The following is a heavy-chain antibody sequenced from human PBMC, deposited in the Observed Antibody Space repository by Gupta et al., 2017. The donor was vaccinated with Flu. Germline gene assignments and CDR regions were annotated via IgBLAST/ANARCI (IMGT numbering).Heavy chain of an antibody. V-gene: IGHV3-30*03. Sequence: QAHLVESGGGVVQPGTSLRLSCAGSGLPFSTYGLHRVRLVPAKGLDWVSFVPHNGRDENYADSLTGRFTVARDNSRNTVSLQMNSLRPDDTGIYYCARAWKWSWMQSENSDGFFDVWGRVTQVTVTS. J-gene: IGHJ2*01. D-gene: IGHD5-18*01. CDR2: VPHNGRDE. CDR3: ARAWKWSWMQSENSDGFFDV. CDR1: GLPFSTYG.